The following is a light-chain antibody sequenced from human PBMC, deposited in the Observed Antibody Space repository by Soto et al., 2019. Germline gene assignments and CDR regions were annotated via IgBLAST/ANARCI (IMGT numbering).Light chain of an antibody. V-gene: IGKV3-15*01. CDR1: KTVSRS. CDR2: GAS. Sequence: EVVLTQSPATLSVSPGERATLSCRASKTVSRSLAWYQQKPGQAPRLLIYGASTRATGIPGRFSGSGSGTDFTLTISSLQSEDFAVYYCQQYIDWPPYTFGQGTKVEIK. J-gene: IGKJ2*01. CDR3: QQYIDWPPYT.